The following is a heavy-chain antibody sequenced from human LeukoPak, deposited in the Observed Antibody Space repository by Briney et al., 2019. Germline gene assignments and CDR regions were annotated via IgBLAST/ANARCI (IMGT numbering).Heavy chain of an antibody. CDR1: GGTFSSYA. D-gene: IGHD3-22*01. J-gene: IGHJ4*02. V-gene: IGHV1-69*05. CDR2: FIYIYGSA. Sequence: SVKVSCKTSGGTFSSYAINWVRKAPGQGLEWMGWFIYIYGSAVYAEKFQGRVTITTDESSSTVYMELSSLRSEDTAVYYCASSAHYYDSNGPADYWGQGTRVTVSS. CDR3: ASSAHYYDSNGPADY.